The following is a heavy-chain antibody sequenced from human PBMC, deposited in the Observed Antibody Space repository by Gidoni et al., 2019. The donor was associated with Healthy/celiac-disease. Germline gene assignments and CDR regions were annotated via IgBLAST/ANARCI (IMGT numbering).Heavy chain of an antibody. D-gene: IGHD3-10*01. CDR3: ARERRGGSGSSDTGYYYYYGMDV. V-gene: IGHV3-7*01. CDR1: GFTFSSYW. Sequence: EVQLVESGGGLVQPGGSLRLSCAASGFTFSSYWMSWFRQAPGKGLEWVANIKQDGSEKYYVDSVKGRFTISRDNAKNSLYLQMNSLRAEDTAVYYCARERRGGSGSSDTGYYYYYGMDVWGQGTTVTVSS. J-gene: IGHJ6*02. CDR2: IKQDGSEK.